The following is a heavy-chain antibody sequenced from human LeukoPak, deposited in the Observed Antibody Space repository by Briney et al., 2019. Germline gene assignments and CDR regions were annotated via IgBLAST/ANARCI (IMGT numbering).Heavy chain of an antibody. CDR3: ARHSSGYPNYYYFYMDI. J-gene: IGHJ6*03. CDR1: GGSISSYY. CDR2: IHSSGST. D-gene: IGHD3-22*01. V-gene: IGHV4-59*08. Sequence: SETLSLTCAVSGGSISSYYWSWIRQPPGKGLEWIGYIHSSGSTNYNPSLKSRVTLSADTSKNQFSLRLSSVTAADTALYYCARHSSGYPNYYYFYMDIWGKGATVTVSS.